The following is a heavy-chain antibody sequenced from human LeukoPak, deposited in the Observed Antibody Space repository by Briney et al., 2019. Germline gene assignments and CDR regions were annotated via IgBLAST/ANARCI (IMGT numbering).Heavy chain of an antibody. D-gene: IGHD3-10*01. Sequence: PSETLSLTYTVSGGSISSSTYYWGWIRQPPGKGLEWIGSIYYSGSTYYNPSLKSRVTISVDTSKNQLSLKLSSVTAADTAVYYCARSPTYYYAHDAFDIWGQGTMVTVSS. CDR3: ARSPTYYYAHDAFDI. CDR1: GGSISSSTYY. V-gene: IGHV4-39*01. CDR2: IYYSGST. J-gene: IGHJ3*02.